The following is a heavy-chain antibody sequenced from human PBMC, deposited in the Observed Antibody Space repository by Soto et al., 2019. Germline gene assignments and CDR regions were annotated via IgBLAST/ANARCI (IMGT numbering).Heavy chain of an antibody. CDR1: GDSVSSNIAA. J-gene: IGHJ5*01. CDR3: AREDPPKRPAPSWFDS. D-gene: IGHD2-2*01. V-gene: IGHV6-1*01. CDR2: TYYRSKWYN. Sequence: PSQTLSLTCAISGDSVSSNIAAWNWIRQSPSRGLEWLGRTYYRSKWYNDYAVSVKSRITINPDTSKNQFSLQLNSVTPEDTAVYYCAREDPPKRPAPSWFDSRCQGTFRTVFS.